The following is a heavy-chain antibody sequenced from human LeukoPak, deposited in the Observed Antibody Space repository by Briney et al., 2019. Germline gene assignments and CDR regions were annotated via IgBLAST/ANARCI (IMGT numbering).Heavy chain of an antibody. Sequence: SETLSLTCTVSGGSISSYYWGWIRQPPGKGLEWIGYIYYSGSTNYNPSLKSRVTISVDTSKNQFSLKLSSVTAADTAVYYCARRGIAVAAYFDYWGQGTLVTVSS. CDR3: ARRGIAVAAYFDY. CDR2: IYYSGST. D-gene: IGHD6-19*01. J-gene: IGHJ4*02. CDR1: GGSISSYY. V-gene: IGHV4-59*08.